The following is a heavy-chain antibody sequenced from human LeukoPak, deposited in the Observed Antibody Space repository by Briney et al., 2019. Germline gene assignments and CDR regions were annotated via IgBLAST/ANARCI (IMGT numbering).Heavy chain of an antibody. J-gene: IGHJ5*02. V-gene: IGHV4-34*01. D-gene: IGHD3-3*01. CDR2: INRSGRA. Sequence: GSLRLSCAASGFTFSDYSMNWVRQAPGKGLEWIGDINRSGRAVYNTSLKSRVIISVDTSKNQFSLKVNSVTAADTAVYYCARHKIVITMLGVHRWFDPWGQGTLVAVSS. CDR1: GFTFSDYS. CDR3: ARHKIVITMLGVHRWFDP.